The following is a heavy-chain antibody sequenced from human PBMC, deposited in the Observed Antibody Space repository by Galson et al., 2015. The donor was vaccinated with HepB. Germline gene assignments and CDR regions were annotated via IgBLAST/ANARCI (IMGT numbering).Heavy chain of an antibody. D-gene: IGHD6-19*01. J-gene: IGHJ2*01. CDR2: ISSSSSYI. CDR3: ARDGPSSGWYRWYFDL. V-gene: IGHV3-21*01. Sequence: SLRLSCAASGFTFSSYSMNWVRQAPGKGLEWVSSISSSSSYIYYADSVKGRFTISRDNAKNSLYLQMNSLRAEDTAVYYCARDGPSSGWYRWYFDLWGRGTLVTVSS. CDR1: GFTFSSYS.